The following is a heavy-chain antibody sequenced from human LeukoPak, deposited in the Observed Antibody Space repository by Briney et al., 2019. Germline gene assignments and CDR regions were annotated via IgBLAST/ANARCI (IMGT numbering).Heavy chain of an antibody. Sequence: GGSLRLSCAASGFTFDDYAMHWVRQAPGKGLEWVSGISWNSGSIGYADSVKGRFTISRDNAKNSLYLQMNNLRAEDTAVYYCARDREYYYDRSGYASDWGQGTLVTVSS. V-gene: IGHV3-9*01. D-gene: IGHD3-22*01. CDR3: ARDREYYYDRSGYASD. CDR2: ISWNSGSI. CDR1: GFTFDDYA. J-gene: IGHJ4*02.